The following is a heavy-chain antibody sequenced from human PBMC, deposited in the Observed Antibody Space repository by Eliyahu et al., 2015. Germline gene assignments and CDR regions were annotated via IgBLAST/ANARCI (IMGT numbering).Heavy chain of an antibody. CDR3: ARAPPSSNYYGLDV. CDR1: GASISSNNW. Sequence: QVQLQESGPGLVKPSGTLSLTCAVSGASISSNNWWTWVRQSPGRGLEWIGDIHHSGATXYNPSLESRLTISLDKSLNHFTLTLTSVTAADTALYYCARAPPSSNYYGLDVWGQGTTVNVSS. J-gene: IGHJ6*02. CDR2: IHHSGAT. V-gene: IGHV4-4*02.